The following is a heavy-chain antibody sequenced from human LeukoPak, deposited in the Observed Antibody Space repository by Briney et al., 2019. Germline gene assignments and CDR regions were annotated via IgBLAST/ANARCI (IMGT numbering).Heavy chain of an antibody. V-gene: IGHV1-69*06. CDR2: IIPIFGTA. Sequence: SVKVSCKASGGTFSSYAISWVRQAPGQGLEWMGGIIPIFGTANYAQKFQGRVTITADKSTTTAYMDLKTLRSDDTAVYYCAVAGPGHWFDPWGQGTLVTVSS. J-gene: IGHJ5*02. CDR1: GGTFSSYA. CDR3: AVAGPGHWFDP.